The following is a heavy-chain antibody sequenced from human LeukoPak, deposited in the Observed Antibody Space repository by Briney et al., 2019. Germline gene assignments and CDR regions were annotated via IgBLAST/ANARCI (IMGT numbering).Heavy chain of an antibody. CDR3: ARNYDSSGYRPLGY. CDR1: GYTFTTYW. J-gene: IGHJ4*02. D-gene: IGHD3-22*01. V-gene: IGHV5-51*01. Sequence: GESLKISCKTSGYTFTTYWIGWVRQMPGKGLEWMGIIYPVDSDIRYSPSFQGQVTISADESISTAYLQWSSLKASDTAMYYCARNYDSSGYRPLGYWGQGTLVTVSS. CDR2: IYPVDSDI.